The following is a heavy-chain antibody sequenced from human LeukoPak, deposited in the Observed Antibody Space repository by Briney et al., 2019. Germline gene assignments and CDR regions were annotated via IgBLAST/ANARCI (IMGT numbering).Heavy chain of an antibody. D-gene: IGHD2-21*01. CDR2: ISWNSGRK. CDR3: AKDMGADCGGDCSQDY. Sequence: GGSLRLSCAASGFSLSTFNMNWVRQAPGKGLEWVSGISWNSGRKGYADSVKGRFTISRDNAKNSLYLQMNSLRAEDTALYYCAKDMGADCGGDCSQDYWGQGTLVTVSS. J-gene: IGHJ4*02. CDR1: GFSLSTFN. V-gene: IGHV3-9*01.